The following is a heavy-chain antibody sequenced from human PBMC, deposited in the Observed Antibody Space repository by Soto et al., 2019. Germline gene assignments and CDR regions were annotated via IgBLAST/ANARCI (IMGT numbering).Heavy chain of an antibody. CDR2: ITDSSDTV. CDR1: GFSFSNYN. CDR3: ARDFGHGYYLDY. D-gene: IGHD3-3*01. Sequence: VQLVESGRGLVQPGGSLRLSCVASGFSFSNYNMNWVRQAPGKGLEWVSYITDSSDTVHYADSVRGRFTISRDNAESSLYLQMNSLRDEDTAVYFCARDFGHGYYLDYWGRGTLVTVSS. J-gene: IGHJ4*02. V-gene: IGHV3-48*02.